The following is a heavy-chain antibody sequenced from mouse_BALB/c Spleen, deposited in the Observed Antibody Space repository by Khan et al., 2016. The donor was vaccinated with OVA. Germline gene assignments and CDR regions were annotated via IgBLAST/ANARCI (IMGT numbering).Heavy chain of an antibody. Sequence: EVQLQESGPGLVKPSQSLSLTCTVTGYSITSDYAWNWIRQFPGNKLEWMGYMSSSGSTNYNPALKSRISITRDTSKHQFFLQLNSVTTEDTATYYCSKDGSRYNYAMDYWGQGTSVTVSS. CDR2: MSSSGST. CDR1: GYSITSDYA. D-gene: IGHD2-3*01. V-gene: IGHV3-2*02. CDR3: SKDGSRYNYAMDY. J-gene: IGHJ4*01.